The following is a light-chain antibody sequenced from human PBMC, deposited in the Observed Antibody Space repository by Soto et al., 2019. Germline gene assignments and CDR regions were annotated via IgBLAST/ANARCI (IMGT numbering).Light chain of an antibody. V-gene: IGKV1-5*03. J-gene: IGKJ5*01. CDR1: QSISTW. CDR3: QQTYIAPFT. Sequence: IQMTQSHSTLSASVGDRVTITCRASQSISTWLAWYQQKPGKAPKLLIYRASSLESGVPSKFSGSGSGTEFTLTISSLQPEDFATYYCQQTYIAPFTFGQRTRLAIK. CDR2: RAS.